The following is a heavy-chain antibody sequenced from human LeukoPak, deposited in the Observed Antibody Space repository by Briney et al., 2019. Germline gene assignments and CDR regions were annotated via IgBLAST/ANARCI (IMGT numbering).Heavy chain of an antibody. J-gene: IGHJ4*02. CDR1: GYTFTSYG. CDR2: ISAYNGNT. Sequence: ASVKVSCKASGYTFTSYGISWVRQAPGQGLEWMGWISAYNGNTNYAQKLQGRVTMTTDTSTSTAYLELRSLRSDDTAVYDCARDRLLDWLHHNHPFDYWGQGTLVTVSS. D-gene: IGHD3-3*01. CDR3: ARDRLLDWLHHNHPFDY. V-gene: IGHV1-18*01.